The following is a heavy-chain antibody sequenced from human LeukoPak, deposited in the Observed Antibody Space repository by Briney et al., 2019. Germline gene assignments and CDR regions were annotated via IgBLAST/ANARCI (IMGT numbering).Heavy chain of an antibody. D-gene: IGHD6-19*01. J-gene: IGHJ4*02. CDR1: GGSISSYY. CDR2: IYYSGST. V-gene: IGHV4-59*01. CDR3: ARDFNGWLD. Sequence: PSETLSLTCTVSGGSISSYYWSWIRQLPGKGLEWIGYIYYSGSTNYNPSLKSRVTISVDTSKNQFSLKLSSVTAADTAVYYCARDFNGWLDWGQGTLVTVSS.